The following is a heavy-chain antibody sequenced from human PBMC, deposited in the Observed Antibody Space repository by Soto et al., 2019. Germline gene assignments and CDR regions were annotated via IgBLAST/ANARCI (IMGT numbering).Heavy chain of an antibody. J-gene: IGHJ4*02. CDR1: GFTFSSYA. Sequence: LRLSCAASGFTFSSYAMSWVRQAPGQGLEWVSGISGSGGTTNYADSVKGRFTISRDNSKNTLYLQMNSLRVEDTAVYYCAKDHTRYGDYAVSDFWGQGTLVTVSS. CDR3: AKDHTRYGDYAVSDF. D-gene: IGHD4-17*01. CDR2: ISGSGGTT. V-gene: IGHV3-23*01.